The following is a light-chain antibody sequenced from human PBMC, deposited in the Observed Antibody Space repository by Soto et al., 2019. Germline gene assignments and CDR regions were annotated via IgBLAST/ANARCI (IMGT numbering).Light chain of an antibody. Sequence: AIQLTQSPSSLSASVGDRVTITCRASQVITTALAWYQQKPGKAPKLLMYLASSLESGVPSRFSGSGSGTDFTLTISSLQPEDFATYYCQQFNSYPITFGQGTRLEIK. J-gene: IGKJ5*01. V-gene: IGKV1-13*02. CDR2: LAS. CDR1: QVITTA. CDR3: QQFNSYPIT.